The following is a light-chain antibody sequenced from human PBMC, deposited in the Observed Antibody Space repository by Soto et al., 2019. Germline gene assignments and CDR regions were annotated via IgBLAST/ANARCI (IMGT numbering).Light chain of an antibody. CDR2: GAS. J-gene: IGKJ1*01. Sequence: EIVMTQSPATLSVSPGERATLSCRASQSVSINLAWYQQKPGQAPRVLIYGASTRATGIPARFTGSGSGTEFTLTISSLQSEDFAVYYCQQYNNWPRTFGQGTKVEIK. CDR1: QSVSIN. V-gene: IGKV3-15*01. CDR3: QQYNNWPRT.